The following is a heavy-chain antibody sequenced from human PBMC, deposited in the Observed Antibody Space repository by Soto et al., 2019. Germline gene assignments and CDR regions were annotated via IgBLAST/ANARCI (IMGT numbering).Heavy chain of an antibody. Sequence: QVQLVQSGGEVKKPGASVKVSCKASGYTFTNYGISWVRQAPGQGLEWMGWINVYNGNTKYAQKVQGRVTMTTDTSTSTAYMELRRLRSDDTAVYYCARVVGSGSYYNQYNWFDPWGQGTLVTVSS. CDR3: ARVVGSGSYYNQYNWFDP. D-gene: IGHD3-10*01. CDR2: INVYNGNT. V-gene: IGHV1-18*01. CDR1: GYTFTNYG. J-gene: IGHJ5*02.